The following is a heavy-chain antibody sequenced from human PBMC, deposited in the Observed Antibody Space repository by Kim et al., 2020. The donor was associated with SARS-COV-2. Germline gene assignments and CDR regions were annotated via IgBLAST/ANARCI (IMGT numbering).Heavy chain of an antibody. Sequence: GGSLRLSCAASGFTFSSYEMNWVRQAPGKGLEWVSYISSSGSTIYYADSVKGRFTISRDNAKNSLYLQMNSLRAEDTAVYYCARSGFGDYYDSSGYGTDAFDIWGQGTMVTVSS. D-gene: IGHD3-22*01. V-gene: IGHV3-48*03. CDR3: ARSGFGDYYDSSGYGTDAFDI. CDR1: GFTFSSYE. J-gene: IGHJ3*02. CDR2: ISSSGSTI.